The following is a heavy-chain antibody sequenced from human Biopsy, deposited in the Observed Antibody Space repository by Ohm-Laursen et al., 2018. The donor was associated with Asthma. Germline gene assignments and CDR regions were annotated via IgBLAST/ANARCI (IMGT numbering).Heavy chain of an antibody. Sequence: SETLSLTCTVSPGSINDYYWNWIRQFPGKGLEWIGYVHSTGNTRFNPSLKSRLTISVDTSADQISMKLTSVTAADTAVYYCARATSTWSQSGPHYFDHWGQGTLVTVSS. CDR3: ARATSTWSQSGPHYFDH. D-gene: IGHD6-13*01. CDR2: VHSTGNT. V-gene: IGHV4-59*01. J-gene: IGHJ4*02. CDR1: PGSINDYY.